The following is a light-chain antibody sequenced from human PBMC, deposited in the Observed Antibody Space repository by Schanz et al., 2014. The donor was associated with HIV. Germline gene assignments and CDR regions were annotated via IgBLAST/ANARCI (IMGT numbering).Light chain of an antibody. Sequence: EIVLTQSPDTLSVSPGERATLSCRASQSVSTKLAWYQQKPGQPPRLLIYDASTRASATPARFSGSGSGTEFTLTISSLQSEDIATYYCQQYHDLPYTFGPGTTVDI. CDR1: QSVSTK. CDR3: QQYHDLPYT. V-gene: IGKV3-15*01. CDR2: DAS. J-gene: IGKJ3*01.